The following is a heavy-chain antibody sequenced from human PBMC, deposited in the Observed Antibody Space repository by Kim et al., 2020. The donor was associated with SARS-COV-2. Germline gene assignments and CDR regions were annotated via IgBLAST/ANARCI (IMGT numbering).Heavy chain of an antibody. CDR3: ARDAPMVRAGGGMDV. Sequence: GGSLRLSCGASGYTFSDYGMHWVRQAPGKGLEWVAVTWYDGSNKKYADSVKGRFTISRDNFKNTLYLQMNSLRAEDTAVYYCARDAPMVRAGGGMDVWGQGTTVIVSS. CDR2: TWYDGSNK. J-gene: IGHJ6*02. CDR1: GYTFSDYG. V-gene: IGHV3-33*01. D-gene: IGHD3-10*01.